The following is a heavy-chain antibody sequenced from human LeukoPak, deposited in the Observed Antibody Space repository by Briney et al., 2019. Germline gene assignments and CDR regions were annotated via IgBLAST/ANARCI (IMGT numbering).Heavy chain of an antibody. CDR3: AREVRTGFEYYFDY. CDR2: INSDGSST. D-gene: IGHD1/OR15-1a*01. V-gene: IGHV3-74*01. CDR1: GFTFSSYW. Sequence: GGSLRLSCVASGFTFSSYWMTWVRQAPGKGLVWVSRINSDGSSTSYADSVKGRFTISRDNAKNTLYLQMNSLRAEDTAVYYCAREVRTGFEYYFDYWGQGTLVTVSS. J-gene: IGHJ4*02.